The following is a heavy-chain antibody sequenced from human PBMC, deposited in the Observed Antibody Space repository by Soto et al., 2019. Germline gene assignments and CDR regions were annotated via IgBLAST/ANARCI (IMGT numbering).Heavy chain of an antibody. V-gene: IGHV1-69*06. CDR3: ARDLRGYCSGGSFYSDPGY. Sequence: QVQLVQSGAEVKKPGSSVKVSCKASGGTFSSYAISWVRQAPGQGLEWMGGIIPIFGTANYAQKFQGRVTITADKSTSTAYMELSSLRSEDTAVYYCARDLRGYCSGGSFYSDPGYWGQGTLVTVSS. CDR2: IIPIFGTA. D-gene: IGHD2-15*01. J-gene: IGHJ4*02. CDR1: GGTFSSYA.